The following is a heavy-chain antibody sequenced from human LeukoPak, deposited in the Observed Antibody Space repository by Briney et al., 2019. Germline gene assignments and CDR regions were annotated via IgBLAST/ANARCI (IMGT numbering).Heavy chain of an antibody. D-gene: IGHD3-22*01. CDR3: ARQGDSSGYYTNFDY. CDR1: GGSISSSSYY. Sequence: SETLSLTRTVSGGSISSSSYYWGWIRQPPGKGLEWIGSIYYSGSTYYNPSLKSRVTISVDTSKNQFSLKLSSVTAADTAVYYCARQGDSSGYYTNFDYWGQGTLVTVSS. CDR2: IYYSGST. J-gene: IGHJ4*02. V-gene: IGHV4-39*07.